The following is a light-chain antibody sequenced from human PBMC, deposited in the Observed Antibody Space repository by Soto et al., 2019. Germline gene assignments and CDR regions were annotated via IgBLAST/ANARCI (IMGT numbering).Light chain of an antibody. V-gene: IGKV3-20*01. CDR1: QSLNRNY. CDR2: DAS. J-gene: IGKJ2*01. Sequence: EVVLTQSPGNLFLSPGERATLSCRASQSLNRNYLAWYLQKPGQAPRLLIYDASFRAAGIPDRFSGSGSGTDFTLTISRLEPEDFAVYYCQHFGTSAGYIFGQGTKLEIK. CDR3: QHFGTSAGYI.